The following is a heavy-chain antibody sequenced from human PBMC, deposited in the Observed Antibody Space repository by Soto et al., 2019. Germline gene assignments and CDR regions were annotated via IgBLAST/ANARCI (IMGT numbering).Heavy chain of an antibody. CDR3: ARVGGGTKVTLHYFDN. CDR1: GDTFSSYA. D-gene: IGHD4-17*01. J-gene: IGHJ4*02. V-gene: IGHV1-69*12. Sequence: QGQLVQSGAEVKKPGSSVKVSCKASGDTFSSYAISWVRQAPGQRLEWMGGIIPIFGTTSYAQNFLGRATITADESTSTAYMELSSRRSEDTAVYYCARVGGGTKVTLHYFDNWGQGTLVTVSP. CDR2: IIPIFGTT.